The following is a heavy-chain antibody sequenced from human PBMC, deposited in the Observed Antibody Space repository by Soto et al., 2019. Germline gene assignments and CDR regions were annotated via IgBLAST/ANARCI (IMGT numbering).Heavy chain of an antibody. V-gene: IGHV1-69*13. Sequence: SVKVSLKASGGTFIDSVTSWVRQAPGQGLEWMGGIVPIFGKSNLAEKFQDRVTITADESTSTAYMELGSLRSEDSAVYYCARGRDGSNYYFDYWGQGTLVTVSS. CDR1: GGTFIDSV. CDR3: ARGRDGSNYYFDY. J-gene: IGHJ4*02. D-gene: IGHD3-10*01. CDR2: IVPIFGKS.